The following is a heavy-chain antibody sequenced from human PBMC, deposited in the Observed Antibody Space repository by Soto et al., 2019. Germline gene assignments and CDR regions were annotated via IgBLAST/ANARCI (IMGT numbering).Heavy chain of an antibody. V-gene: IGHV1-46*01. CDR2: INPSGGST. D-gene: IGHD6-6*01. CDR3: ARSPDRIAARFYFDY. J-gene: IGHJ4*02. CDR1: GYTFTSYY. Sequence: QVQLVQSGAEVKKPGASVKVSCKASGYTFTSYYMHWVRQAPGQGLEWMGIINPSGGSTSYAQKFQGRVTMTRDTSTSTVYMELSSLRSEDTAVYYCARSPDRIAARFYFDYWGQGTLVTVSS.